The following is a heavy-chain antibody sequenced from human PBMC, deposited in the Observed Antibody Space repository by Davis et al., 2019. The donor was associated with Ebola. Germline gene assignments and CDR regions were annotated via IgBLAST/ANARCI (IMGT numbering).Heavy chain of an antibody. V-gene: IGHV3-11*01. Sequence: GSLKISCEASGFTFSDYYMSWIRQAPGKGLEWLSYISPTGLTISYADSVKGRFTISRDNAKNSVYLQMDSLRAEDTAVYYCARDESTLLVATEPLDFWGQGTLVTVS. CDR2: ISPTGLTI. D-gene: IGHD5-12*01. J-gene: IGHJ4*02. CDR3: ARDESTLLVATEPLDF. CDR1: GFTFSDYY.